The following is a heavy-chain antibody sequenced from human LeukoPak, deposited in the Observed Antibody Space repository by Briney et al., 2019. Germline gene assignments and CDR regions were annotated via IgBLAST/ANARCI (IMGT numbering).Heavy chain of an antibody. CDR2: ISPSGTTI. V-gene: IGHV3-48*03. CDR3: ARGGTWYDY. D-gene: IGHD6-13*01. Sequence: GGSLILSCAASGFTFSTYEMSWVRQAPGKGLEWVSYISPSGTTIYYADSVKGRFTISRDNPKSSLYLQMNSLRAEDTAVYYCARGGTWYDYWGQGTLVAVSS. J-gene: IGHJ4*02. CDR1: GFTFSTYE.